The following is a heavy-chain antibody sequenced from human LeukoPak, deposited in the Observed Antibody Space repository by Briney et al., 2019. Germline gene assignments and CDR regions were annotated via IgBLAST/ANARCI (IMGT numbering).Heavy chain of an antibody. D-gene: IGHD1-26*01. J-gene: IGHJ2*01. Sequence: SHTLSLTCAISGDSVSSNSAAWNWIRQFPSRGLEWLGRTYYRSKWYNDYAVSVKSRITINPDTSKNQFSLQLNSVTPEDTAVYYCARGKWELLSHYWCFDLWGRGTLVTVSS. CDR1: GDSVSSNSAA. CDR3: ARGKWELLSHYWCFDL. V-gene: IGHV6-1*01. CDR2: TYYRSKWYN.